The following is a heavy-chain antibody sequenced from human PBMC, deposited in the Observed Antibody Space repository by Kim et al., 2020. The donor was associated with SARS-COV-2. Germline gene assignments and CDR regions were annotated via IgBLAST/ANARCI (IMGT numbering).Heavy chain of an antibody. CDR3: ARQSRQQLVGYYYYGMDV. CDR1: GYSFTSYW. V-gene: IGHV5-10-1*01. D-gene: IGHD6-13*01. CDR2: IDPSDSYT. Sequence: GESLKISCKGSGYSFTSYWISWVRQMPGKGLEWMGRIDPSDSYTNYSPSFQGHVTISADKSISTAYLQWSSLKASDTAMYYCARQSRQQLVGYYYYGMDVWGQGTTVTVSS. J-gene: IGHJ6*02.